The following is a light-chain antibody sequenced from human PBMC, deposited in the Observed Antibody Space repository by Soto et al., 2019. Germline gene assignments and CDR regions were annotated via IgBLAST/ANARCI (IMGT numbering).Light chain of an antibody. J-gene: IGLJ1*01. CDR3: SSYTSSSF. CDR1: SSDVGGYNY. Sequence: CALSQPASGSGSPGRSITISCTGTSSDVGGYNYVSWYQQHPGKAPKLMIYDVSNRPSGVSNRFSGSKSGNTASLTISGLQAEDEADYYCSSYTSSSFFGTGTKVTVL. CDR2: DVS. V-gene: IGLV2-14*01.